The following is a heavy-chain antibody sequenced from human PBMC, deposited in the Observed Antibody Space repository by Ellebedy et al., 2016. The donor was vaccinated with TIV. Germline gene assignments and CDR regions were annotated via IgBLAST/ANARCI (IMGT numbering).Heavy chain of an antibody. CDR3: ARRGKGLWFGELSGVGSYYYYGMDV. CDR1: GGTFSSYA. V-gene: IGHV1-18*01. D-gene: IGHD3-10*01. CDR2: ISPYNGNT. J-gene: IGHJ6*02. Sequence: AASVKVSCKASGGTFSSYAITWARQAPGQGLEWMGWISPYNGNTNYAQRLQGRVTMTTDTSTTTAYMELRSLRSDDTGVYYCARRGKGLWFGELSGVGSYYYYGMDVWGQGTTVTVSS.